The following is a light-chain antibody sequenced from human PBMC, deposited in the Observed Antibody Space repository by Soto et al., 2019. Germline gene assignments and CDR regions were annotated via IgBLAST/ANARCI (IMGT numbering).Light chain of an antibody. J-gene: IGKJ1*01. CDR1: QSVRSTY. CDR3: QQYGSSPLT. V-gene: IGKV3-20*01. Sequence: EIVLTQSPGTLSVSPGERATVSCRASQSVRSTYLAWYQQKPGQAPRLLIYGASSRATGIPDRFSGSGSGTDFRLTISRLEPEDFAVYYCQQYGSSPLTFGQGTRVKIK. CDR2: GAS.